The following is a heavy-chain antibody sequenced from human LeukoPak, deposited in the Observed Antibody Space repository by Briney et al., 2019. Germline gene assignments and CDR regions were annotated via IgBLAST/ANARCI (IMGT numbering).Heavy chain of an antibody. CDR2: IIPIFGTA. CDR3: ARDRERAPIDAFDI. CDR1: GGTFSSYA. J-gene: IGHJ3*02. D-gene: IGHD1-26*01. V-gene: IGHV1-69*13. Sequence: SVKVSCKASGGTFSSYAISWVRHAPGQGLEWMGGIIPIFGTANYAQKFQGRVTITADESTSTAYMELSSLRSEDTAVYYCARDRERAPIDAFDIWGQGTMVTVSS.